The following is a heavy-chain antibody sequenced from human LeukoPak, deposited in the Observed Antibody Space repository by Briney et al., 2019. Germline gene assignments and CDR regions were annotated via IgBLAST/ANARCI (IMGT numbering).Heavy chain of an antibody. CDR2: IIPIFGTA. J-gene: IGHJ6*02. V-gene: IGHV1-69*13. CDR3: ARGRGRYSGYDWGYYYGMDV. D-gene: IGHD5-12*01. CDR1: GGTFSSYA. Sequence: ASVKVSCKASGGTFSSYAISWVRQAPGQGLEWMGGIIPIFGTANYAQKFQGRVTITADESTSTAYMELSSLRSEDTAVYYCARGRGRYSGYDWGYYYGMDVWGQGTAVTVSS.